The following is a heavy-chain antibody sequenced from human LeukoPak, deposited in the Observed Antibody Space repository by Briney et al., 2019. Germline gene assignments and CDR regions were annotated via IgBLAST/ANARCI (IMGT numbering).Heavy chain of an antibody. CDR3: ARELSSGSKVGFDY. CDR1: GFTFSDYY. J-gene: IGHJ4*02. V-gene: IGHV3-11*04. D-gene: IGHD3-22*01. Sequence: GGSLRLSCAASGFTFSDYYMSWLRQAPGKGLEWVSYISSSGSTIYYADSVKGRFTISRDNAKNSLYLQMNSLRAEDTAVYYCARELSSGSKVGFDYWGQGTLVTVSS. CDR2: ISSSGSTI.